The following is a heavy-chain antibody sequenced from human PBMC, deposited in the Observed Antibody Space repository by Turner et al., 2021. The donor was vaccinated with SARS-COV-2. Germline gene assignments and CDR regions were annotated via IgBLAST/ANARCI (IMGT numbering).Heavy chain of an antibody. J-gene: IGHJ4*02. CDR3: ACGYYSRGDY. CDR1: GGSISSTSYY. D-gene: IGHD3-3*01. Sequence: QLQLQESGPGLVTPSETPSLTCTVPGGSISSTSYYWGWIRQHPGKGLEWIGRIYNRGSTHYNPTHKSRVTISADTTKNQFSLKLSSVTAADTAVCYCACGYYSRGDYWGQGTLVTVSS. CDR2: IYNRGST. V-gene: IGHV4-39*05.